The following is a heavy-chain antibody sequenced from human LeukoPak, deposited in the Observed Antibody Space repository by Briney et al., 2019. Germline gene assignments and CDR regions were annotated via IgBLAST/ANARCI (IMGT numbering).Heavy chain of an antibody. CDR1: GYTFTSYG. V-gene: IGHV1-18*01. CDR3: AGNAFYCSSTSCPLGAFDI. D-gene: IGHD2-2*01. J-gene: IGHJ3*02. CDR2: ISAYNGNT. Sequence: ASVKVSCKASGYTFTSYGISWVRQAPGQGLEWMGWISAYNGNTNYAQKLQGRVTMTTDTSTSTAYMELRSLRSDDTAVYCCAGNAFYCSSTSCPLGAFDIWGQGTMVTVSS.